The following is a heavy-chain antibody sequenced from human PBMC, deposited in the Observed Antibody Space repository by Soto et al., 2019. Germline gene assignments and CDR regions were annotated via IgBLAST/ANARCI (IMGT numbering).Heavy chain of an antibody. CDR2: IKKDGSDE. D-gene: IGHD2-15*01. CDR1: GFTFSNYW. CDR3: ARGGYCSGGSCYPLAY. Sequence: EVQLVESGGGLVQPGGSLRLSCATSGFTFSNYWMSWVRQIPGKGLEWVANIKKDGSDEDYVDSVKGRFTISGDNAKNSLFLQMNSLRAEDTAVYYCARGGYCSGGSCYPLAYWGQGTLVTVCS. J-gene: IGHJ4*02. V-gene: IGHV3-7*01.